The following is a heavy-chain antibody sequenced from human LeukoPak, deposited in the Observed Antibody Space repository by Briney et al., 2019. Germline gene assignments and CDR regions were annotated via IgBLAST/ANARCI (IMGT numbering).Heavy chain of an antibody. CDR1: GGTFSSYA. D-gene: IGHD6-19*01. J-gene: IGHJ5*02. V-gene: IGHV1-69*05. CDR3: ARASGDEQWLLFENWFDP. CDR2: IIPIFGTA. Sequence: SVKVSCKASGGTFSSYAISWVRQAPGQGLEWMGRIIPIFGTANCAQKFQGRVTITTDESTSTAYMELSSLRSDDTAVYYCARASGDEQWLLFENWFDPWGQGTLVTVSS.